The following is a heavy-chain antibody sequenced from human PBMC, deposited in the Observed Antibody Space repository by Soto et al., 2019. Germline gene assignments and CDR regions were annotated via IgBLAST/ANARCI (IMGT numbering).Heavy chain of an antibody. CDR3: ARDRWSYVSGALDY. CDR2: ISYNGSQK. D-gene: IGHD3-16*01. Sequence: QVQLVASGGGVVQPGRSLRLSCAASGFTFSNVMHWVRQAPGKGLEWVAVISYNGSQKLYADSVKGRFTISSDNSKNTVYLQMTSLRREGTAVYSCARDRWSYVSGALDYWCQGTLVAVPA. V-gene: IGHV3-30*04. CDR1: GFTFSNV. J-gene: IGHJ4*02.